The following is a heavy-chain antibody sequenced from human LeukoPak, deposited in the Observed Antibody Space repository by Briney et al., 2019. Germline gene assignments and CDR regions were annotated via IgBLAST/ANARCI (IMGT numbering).Heavy chain of an antibody. CDR2: ISAYNGNT. CDR3: ARGKIAAARNYYYMDV. J-gene: IGHJ6*03. D-gene: IGHD6-13*01. V-gene: IGHV1-18*01. Sequence: GASVKVSCKASGYTFTSHGISWVRQAPGQGLEWMGWISAYNGNTNYAQKLQGRVTMTPDTSTSTAYMELRSLRSDDTAVYYCARGKIAAARNYYYMDVWGKGTTVTVSS. CDR1: GYTFTSHG.